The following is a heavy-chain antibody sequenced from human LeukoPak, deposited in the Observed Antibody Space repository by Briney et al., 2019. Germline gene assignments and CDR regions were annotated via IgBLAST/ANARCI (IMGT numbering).Heavy chain of an antibody. D-gene: IGHD3-22*01. V-gene: IGHV1-2*02. CDR3: ARRGVDYDSSGYFTEGAFDI. J-gene: IGHJ3*02. CDR2: INPNSGGT. CDR1: GYTFTGYY. Sequence: GASVKVSCKASGYTFTGYYMHWVRQAPGQGLEWLGWINPNSGGTNLAQEFQGRVTMTRDTSISTAYMVLSRLRSDDTAVYYCARRGVDYDSSGYFTEGAFDIWGQGTMVTVSS.